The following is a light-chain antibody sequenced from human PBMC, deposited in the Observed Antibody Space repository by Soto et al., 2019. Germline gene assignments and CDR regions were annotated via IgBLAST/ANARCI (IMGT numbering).Light chain of an antibody. Sequence: AIRMTQSPSSFSASTGDRVTITCRASQGISSYLAWYQQKPGQAPKLLIYAASTLQSGVPSRFSGSGSGTDFTLTLSCLQSEDFATYYCQQYYSYPPTFGQGTKVEIK. V-gene: IGKV1-8*01. CDR2: AAS. CDR1: QGISSY. J-gene: IGKJ1*01. CDR3: QQYYSYPPT.